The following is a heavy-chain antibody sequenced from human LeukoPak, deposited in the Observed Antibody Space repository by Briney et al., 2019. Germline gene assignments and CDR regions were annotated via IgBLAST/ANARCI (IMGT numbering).Heavy chain of an antibody. CDR2: INPNSGGT. CDR1: GYTFTSYG. D-gene: IGHD5-24*01. J-gene: IGHJ4*02. CDR3: ARINVEMATIGYFDY. V-gene: IGHV1-2*02. Sequence: ASVKVSCKASGYTFTSYGINWVRQAPGQGLEWMGWINPNSGGTNYAQKFQGRVTMTRDTSISTAYMELSRLRSDDTAVYYCARINVEMATIGYFDYWGQGTLVTVSS.